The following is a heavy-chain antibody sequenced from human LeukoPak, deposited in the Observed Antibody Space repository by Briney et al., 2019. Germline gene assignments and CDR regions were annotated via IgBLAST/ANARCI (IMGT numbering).Heavy chain of an antibody. J-gene: IGHJ3*02. Sequence: SGTLSLTCAVSGGSISSSNWWSWVRQPPGKGLEWIGEIYHSGSTNYNPSLKSRVTISVDTSKNQFSLKLSSVTAADTAVYYCARDAYGDAFDIWGQGTMVTVSS. V-gene: IGHV4-4*02. CDR1: GGSISSSNW. CDR2: IYHSGST. D-gene: IGHD3-10*01. CDR3: ARDAYGDAFDI.